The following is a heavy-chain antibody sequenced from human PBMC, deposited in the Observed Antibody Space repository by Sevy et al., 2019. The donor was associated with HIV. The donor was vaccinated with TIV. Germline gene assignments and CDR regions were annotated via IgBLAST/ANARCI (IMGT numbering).Heavy chain of an antibody. CDR3: VRIRFQIRAFDS. J-gene: IGHJ4*02. D-gene: IGHD3-10*01. Sequence: ASVKVSCKASGYTFTGHYLHWVRQAPGQGLEWMGWIDPISSGTKHAQNFKGRVTMARDTSISTAYMELSSLRFDDTAMYYCVRIRFQIRAFDSWGQGTLVTVSS. CDR1: GYTFTGHY. V-gene: IGHV1-2*02. CDR2: IDPISSGT.